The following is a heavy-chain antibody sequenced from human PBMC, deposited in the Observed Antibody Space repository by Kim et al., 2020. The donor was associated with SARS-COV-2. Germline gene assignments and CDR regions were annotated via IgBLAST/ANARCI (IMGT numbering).Heavy chain of an antibody. V-gene: IGHV3-23*01. CDR3: AKDRCSSTSCYGYGMDV. J-gene: IGHJ6*02. Sequence: VKGRFTISRDNSKNTLYLQMNSLRAEDTAIYYCAKDRCSSTSCYGYGMDVWGQGTTVIVSS. D-gene: IGHD2-2*01.